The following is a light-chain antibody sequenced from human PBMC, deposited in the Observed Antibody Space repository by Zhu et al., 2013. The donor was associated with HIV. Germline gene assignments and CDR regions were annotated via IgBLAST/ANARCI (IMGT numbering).Light chain of an antibody. CDR1: QNVFTN. CDR2: GAS. Sequence: EVVLTQSPATLSVSPGERATLSCKATQNVFTNVAWYQQKPGQPPRLLIYGASTRATGIPARFSGSGSGTEFTLTISSLQSEDFAVYYCQQYSNWPPYTFGQGTKLEIK. V-gene: IGKV3-15*01. J-gene: IGKJ2*01. CDR3: QQYSNWPPYT.